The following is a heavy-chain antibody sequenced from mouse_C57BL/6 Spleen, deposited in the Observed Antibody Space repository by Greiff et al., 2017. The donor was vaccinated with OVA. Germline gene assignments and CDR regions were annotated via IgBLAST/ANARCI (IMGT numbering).Heavy chain of an antibody. J-gene: IGHJ2*01. V-gene: IGHV1-64*01. CDR1: GYTFTSYW. D-gene: IGHD2-1*01. CDR2: IHPNSGST. CDR3: ARDYGNYFDY. Sequence: QVHVKQPGAELVKPGASVKLSCKASGYTFTSYWMHWVKQRPGQGLEWIGMIHPNSGSTNYNEKFKSKATLTVDKSSSTAYMQLSSLTSEDSAVYYCARDYGNYFDYWGQGTTLTVSS.